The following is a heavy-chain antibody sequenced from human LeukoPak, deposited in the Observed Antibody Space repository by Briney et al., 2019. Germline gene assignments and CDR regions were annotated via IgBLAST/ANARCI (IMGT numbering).Heavy chain of an antibody. D-gene: IGHD4-11*01. CDR1: GGSFSGYY. V-gene: IGHV4-31*11. CDR2: IYYSGST. J-gene: IGHJ4*02. Sequence: PSETLSLTCAVYGGSFSGYYWSWIRQHPGKGLERIGYIYYSGSTYYNPSLKSRVTISVDTSKNQFSLKLSSVTAADTAVYYCARGDDYLFDYWGQGTLVTVSS. CDR3: ARGDDYLFDY.